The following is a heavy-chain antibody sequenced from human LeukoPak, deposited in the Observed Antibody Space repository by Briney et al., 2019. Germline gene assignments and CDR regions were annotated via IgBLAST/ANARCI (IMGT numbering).Heavy chain of an antibody. V-gene: IGHV1-2*04. CDR2: INPNSGGT. Sequence: ASVKVSCKASGYTFTGYYMHWVRQAPGQGLEWMGWINPNSGGTNYAQKFQGWVTMTRDTSISTAYMELSRLRSDDTAVYYCARGPYYYGSGSYSGPNDAFDIWGQGTMVTVSS. CDR3: ARGPYYYGSGSYSGPNDAFDI. J-gene: IGHJ3*02. D-gene: IGHD3-10*01. CDR1: GYTFTGYY.